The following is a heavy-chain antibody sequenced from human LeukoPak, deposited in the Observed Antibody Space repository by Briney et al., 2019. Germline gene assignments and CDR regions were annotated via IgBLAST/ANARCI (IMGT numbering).Heavy chain of an antibody. V-gene: IGHV3-30*04. Sequence: PGRSLRLSYAASGFTFSSYAMHWVRQAPGKGLEWVAVISYDGSNKYYADSVKGRFTISRDNSKNTLYLQMNSLRAEDTAVYYCARASYYGSGSYYGEFDYWGQGTLVTVSS. CDR1: GFTFSSYA. J-gene: IGHJ4*02. CDR2: ISYDGSNK. D-gene: IGHD3-10*01. CDR3: ARASYYGSGSYYGEFDY.